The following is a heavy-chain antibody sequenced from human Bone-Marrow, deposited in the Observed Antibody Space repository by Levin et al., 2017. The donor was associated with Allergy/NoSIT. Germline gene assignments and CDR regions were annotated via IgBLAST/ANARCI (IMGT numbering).Heavy chain of an antibody. Sequence: ESGPTLVKPTQTLTLTCTFSGFTLETTGVGVAWIRQPPGKALEWLALISWDGDERYRPSLRGRLTISKDTSKNQVLLTMTHMDPVDTGTYYCARQITPSGVPFDYWGQGTLVAVSS. CDR3: ARQITPSGVPFDY. V-gene: IGHV2-5*02. J-gene: IGHJ4*02. CDR1: GFTLETTGVG. D-gene: IGHD2-15*01. CDR2: ISWDGDE.